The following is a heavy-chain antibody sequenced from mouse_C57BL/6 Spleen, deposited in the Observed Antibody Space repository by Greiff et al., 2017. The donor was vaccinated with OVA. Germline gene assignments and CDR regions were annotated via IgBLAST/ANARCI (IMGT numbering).Heavy chain of an antibody. Sequence: QVQLQQPGTELVKPGASVKLSCKASGYTFTSSWRHWVRQRPGQGLRWIGNINPSNGGTNYNEKFKSKATLTVDKSSSTAYMQLSSLTSEDSAVYYCARDYDYDYWYFDVWGTGTTVTVSS. CDR3: ARDYDYDYWYFDV. D-gene: IGHD2-4*01. V-gene: IGHV1-53*01. CDR1: GYTFTSSW. CDR2: INPSNGGT. J-gene: IGHJ1*03.